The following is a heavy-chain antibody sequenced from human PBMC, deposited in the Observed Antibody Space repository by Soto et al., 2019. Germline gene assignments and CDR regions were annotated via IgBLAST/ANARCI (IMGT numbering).Heavy chain of an antibody. CDR2: IIPIFGTA. CDR1: GGTFSSYA. Sequence: SVKVSCKASGGTFSSYAISWVRQAPGQGLEWMGGIIPIFGTANYAQKFQGRVTITADESTSTAYMEMSGLMSDDTAVYYCARDARGTRGFDEMDIWGQGTTVTVSS. D-gene: IGHD3-9*01. V-gene: IGHV1-69*13. J-gene: IGHJ6*02. CDR3: ARDARGTRGFDEMDI.